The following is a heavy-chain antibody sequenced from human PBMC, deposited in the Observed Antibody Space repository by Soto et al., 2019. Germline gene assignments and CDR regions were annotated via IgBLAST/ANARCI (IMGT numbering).Heavy chain of an antibody. J-gene: IGHJ5*02. CDR1: GGSFSGYY. CDR2: INHSGST. D-gene: IGHD3-10*01. CDR3: ARGGSGSYPHSYNWFDP. Sequence: QVQLQQWGAGLLKPSETLSLTCAVYGGSFSGYYWSWIRQPPGKGLEWIGEINHSGSTNYNPSLKSRVTISVDTSKNQFSLKLSSVTAADTAVYYCARGGSGSYPHSYNWFDPWGQGTLVTVSS. V-gene: IGHV4-34*01.